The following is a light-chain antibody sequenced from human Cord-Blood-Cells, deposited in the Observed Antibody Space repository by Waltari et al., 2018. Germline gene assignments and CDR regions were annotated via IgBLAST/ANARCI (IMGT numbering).Light chain of an antibody. CDR3: QQYGSSPYS. J-gene: IGKJ2*03. V-gene: IGKV3-20*01. CDR2: GAS. Sequence: EIVLTQSPGTLSLSPGERSALSCRASQSVSSSYLAWYQQKPGQAPRLFIYGASSRATGIPDRFSGSGSGTDFTLTISRLEPEDFGVYDCQQYGSSPYSFGQGTKLEIK. CDR1: QSVSSSY.